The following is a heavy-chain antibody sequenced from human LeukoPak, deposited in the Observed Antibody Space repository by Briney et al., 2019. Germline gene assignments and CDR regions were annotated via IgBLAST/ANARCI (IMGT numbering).Heavy chain of an antibody. Sequence: GGSLRLSCAASGFTFSSYWMHWVRQAPGKGLEWVSQIISDETNARYADSVEGRFTISRDNAKNTVYLQMNSLRPEDTAVYYCARGDYSNYNDFWGQGTLVTVSS. V-gene: IGHV3-74*01. CDR1: GFTFSSYW. CDR3: ARGDYSNYNDF. D-gene: IGHD4-11*01. J-gene: IGHJ4*02. CDR2: IISDETNA.